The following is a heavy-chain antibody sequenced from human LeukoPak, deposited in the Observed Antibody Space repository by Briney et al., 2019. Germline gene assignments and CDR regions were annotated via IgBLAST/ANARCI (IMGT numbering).Heavy chain of an antibody. CDR2: ITPSDSYT. CDR1: GYSFTSYW. Sequence: GESLKISCQGSGYSFTSYWISWVRHTPRQGLEWMGMITPSDSYTNYSPSFQGHVTISADKSISTAYLQWSSLKASDTAMYYCAKQGLYYYGSGSYSLTGNWFDPWGQGTLVTVSS. CDR3: AKQGLYYYGSGSYSLTGNWFDP. D-gene: IGHD3-10*01. V-gene: IGHV5-10-1*01. J-gene: IGHJ5*02.